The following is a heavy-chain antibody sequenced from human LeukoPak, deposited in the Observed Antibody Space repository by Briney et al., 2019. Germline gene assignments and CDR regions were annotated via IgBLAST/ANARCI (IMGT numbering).Heavy chain of an antibody. CDR1: GFTFSSIA. Sequence: GGSLRLSCAASGFTFSSIAMSWVRQAPGKGLEWVSTISGSGGIPYYADSVRGRFTISRDNSKNTLGLQMNSLRVDDTAIYYCIPRGILHSWGQGTLVTVSS. D-gene: IGHD3-16*01. J-gene: IGHJ5*02. CDR3: IPRGILHS. CDR2: ISGSGGIP. V-gene: IGHV3-23*01.